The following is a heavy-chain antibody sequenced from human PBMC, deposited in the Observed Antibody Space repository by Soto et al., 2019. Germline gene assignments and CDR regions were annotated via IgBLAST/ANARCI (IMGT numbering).Heavy chain of an antibody. CDR2: IHYSGST. V-gene: IGHV4-30-4*01. CDR3: ARDQASRVDP. J-gene: IGHJ5*02. Sequence: SETLSLTCTVSGGSISSGDYYWSWIRQPPGKGLEWIGYIHYSGSTYYNPSLKSRVTISVDTSKNQFSLKLSSVTAADTAVYYCARDQASRVDPWGQGTLVTVSS. CDR1: GGSISSGDYY.